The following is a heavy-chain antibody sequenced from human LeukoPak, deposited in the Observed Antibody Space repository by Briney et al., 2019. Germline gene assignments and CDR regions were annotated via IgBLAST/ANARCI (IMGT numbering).Heavy chain of an antibody. J-gene: IGHJ3*02. CDR2: ISSSSSYI. Sequence: GGSLRLSCAASGFTFSSYSMNWVRQAPGKGLGWVSSISSSSSYIYYADSVKGRFTISRDNAKNSLYLQTNSLRAEDTAVYYCARESPRYDSSGYHIWGQGTMVTVSS. D-gene: IGHD3-22*01. V-gene: IGHV3-21*01. CDR1: GFTFSSYS. CDR3: ARESPRYDSSGYHI.